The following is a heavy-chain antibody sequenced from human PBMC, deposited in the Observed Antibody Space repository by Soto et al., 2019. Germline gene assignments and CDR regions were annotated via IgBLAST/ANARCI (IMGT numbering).Heavy chain of an antibody. V-gene: IGHV2-5*01. CDR1: GFSLSTSGVG. Sequence: QITLKESGPTLVKPTQTLTLTCTFSGFSLSTSGVGVAWLRQPPGKALEWLALIYWHEDKSYSPSLHSRLTITKGTSKNQVVLELANLDPLDTATYYCAHITFPSIGYYAVFDYWGPGILVTVTS. CDR2: IYWHEDK. J-gene: IGHJ4*02. D-gene: IGHD3-16*01. CDR3: AHITFPSIGYYAVFDY.